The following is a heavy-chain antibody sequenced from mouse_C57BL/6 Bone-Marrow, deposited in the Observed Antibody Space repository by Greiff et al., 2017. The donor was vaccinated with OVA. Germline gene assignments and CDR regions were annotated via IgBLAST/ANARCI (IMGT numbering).Heavy chain of an antibody. D-gene: IGHD1-1*01. CDR2: IYPGDGDT. CDR1: GYAFRSSW. V-gene: IGHV1-82*01. Sequence: QVQLKQSGPELVKPGASVKISCKASGYAFRSSWMNWVKQRPGKGLEWIGRIYPGDGDTNYNGKFKGKATLTADKSSSTAYMQLSSLTSEDSAVYLCARTGYGSSDDYWGQGTTLTVSS. CDR3: ARTGYGSSDDY. J-gene: IGHJ2*01.